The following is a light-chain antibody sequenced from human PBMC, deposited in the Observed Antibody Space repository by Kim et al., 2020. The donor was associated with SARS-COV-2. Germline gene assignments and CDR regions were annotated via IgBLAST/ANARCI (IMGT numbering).Light chain of an antibody. V-gene: IGKV3-15*01. Sequence: SSGERATLSCRASQSISGNLAWYQQKPGQAPRLLIYGASTRATGIPARFSGSGSGTEFTLTISSLQSEDFAVYYCQQYNNWPPLTFGGGTKVDIK. CDR2: GAS. CDR3: QQYNNWPPLT. J-gene: IGKJ4*01. CDR1: QSISGN.